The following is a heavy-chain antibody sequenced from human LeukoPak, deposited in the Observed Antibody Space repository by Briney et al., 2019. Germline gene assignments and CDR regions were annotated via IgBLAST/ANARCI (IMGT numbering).Heavy chain of an antibody. Sequence: GGSLRLSCAASGFTFSSYSMNWVRQAPGKGLEWVSSISSSSSYIYYADSVKGRFTISRDNAKNSLYLQMNSLRAEDTAVYYCASASMVRGVGWFDPWGQGTLVTVSS. V-gene: IGHV3-21*01. CDR2: ISSSSSYI. CDR3: ASASMVRGVGWFDP. D-gene: IGHD3-10*01. J-gene: IGHJ5*02. CDR1: GFTFSSYS.